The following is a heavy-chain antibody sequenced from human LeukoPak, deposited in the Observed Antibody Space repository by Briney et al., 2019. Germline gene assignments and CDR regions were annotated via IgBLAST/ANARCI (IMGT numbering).Heavy chain of an antibody. D-gene: IGHD1-26*01. Sequence: GGSLRLSCAASGFTFSSYWMNWVRQAPGKGLEWVANIKQDGSEKYYVDSVKGRFTISRDNAKNSLYLQMNSLRADDTAVYYCAKDLGRYRNNFFDYWGQGNLVTVSS. CDR2: IKQDGSEK. CDR3: AKDLGRYRNNFFDY. CDR1: GFTFSSYW. J-gene: IGHJ4*02. V-gene: IGHV3-7*05.